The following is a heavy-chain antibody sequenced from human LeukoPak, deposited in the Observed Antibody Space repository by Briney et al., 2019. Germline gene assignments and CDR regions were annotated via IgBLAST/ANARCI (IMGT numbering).Heavy chain of an antibody. CDR1: GYSFTSYW. J-gene: IGHJ4*02. V-gene: IGHV5-51*01. CDR3: ARLPSWGYYDSSRPNWSFFDY. CDR2: VYPGDSDT. Sequence: GESLKISCKGSGYSFTSYWIGWVRQMPGKGLEWMGIVYPGDSDTRYSPSFQGQVTISADKSISAAYLQWGSLKASDTAMYYCARLPSWGYYDSSRPNWSFFDYWGQGTLVTVSS. D-gene: IGHD3-22*01.